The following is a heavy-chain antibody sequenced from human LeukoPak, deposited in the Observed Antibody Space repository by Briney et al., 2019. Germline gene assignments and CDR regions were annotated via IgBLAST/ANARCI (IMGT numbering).Heavy chain of an antibody. CDR1: GFTFSSYA. D-gene: IGHD3-22*01. CDR2: ISYDGSNK. Sequence: GGSLRLSCAASGFTFSSYAMHWVRQAPGKGLEWVAVISYDGSNKYYADSVKGRFTISRDNAKNSLYLQMNSLRAEDTAVYYCARDLRVVITLGAFDIWGQGTMVTVSS. J-gene: IGHJ3*02. V-gene: IGHV3-30-3*01. CDR3: ARDLRVVITLGAFDI.